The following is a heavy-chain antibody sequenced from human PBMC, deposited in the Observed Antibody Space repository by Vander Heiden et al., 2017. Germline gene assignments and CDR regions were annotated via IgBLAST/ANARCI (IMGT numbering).Heavy chain of an antibody. CDR1: GFTFSSYA. CDR2: ISGSGGST. CDR3: AKPVVKYYYDSSGYYDY. D-gene: IGHD3-22*01. J-gene: IGHJ4*02. V-gene: IGHV3-23*01. Sequence: EVQLLESGGGLVQPGGSLRLSCAASGFTFSSYAMSWVRQAPGKGLAWVSAISGSGGSTYYADSVKGRFTISRDNSKNTLYLQMNSLRAEDTAVYYCAKPVVKYYYDSSGYYDYWGQGTLVTVSS.